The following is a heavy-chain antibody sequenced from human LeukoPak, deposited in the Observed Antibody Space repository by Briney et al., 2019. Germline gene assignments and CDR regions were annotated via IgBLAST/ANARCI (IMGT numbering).Heavy chain of an antibody. Sequence: PGGSLRLSCAASGFTFSSYGMHWVRQAPGKGLEWVAFIRHDGSNKYYADSVKGRFTISRDNSKNTLYLQMNSLRAEDTAVYYCARSLGVVTYYYDSSGYSPDYWGQGTLVTVSS. CDR1: GFTFSSYG. CDR2: IRHDGSNK. CDR3: ARSLGVVTYYYDSSGYSPDY. V-gene: IGHV3-30*02. J-gene: IGHJ4*02. D-gene: IGHD3-22*01.